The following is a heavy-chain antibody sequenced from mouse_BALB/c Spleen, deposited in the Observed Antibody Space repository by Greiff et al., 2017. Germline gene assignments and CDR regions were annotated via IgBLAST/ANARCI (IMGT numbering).Heavy chain of an antibody. CDR2: ISSGGGST. J-gene: IGHJ3*01. CDR3: ARPPATMITTYWFAY. D-gene: IGHD2-4*01. CDR1: GFAFSSYD. V-gene: IGHV5-12-1*01. Sequence: EVQRVESGGGLVKPGGSLKLSCAASGFAFSSYDMSWVRQTPEKRLEWVAYISSGGGSTYYPDTVKGRFTISRDNAKNTLYLQMSSLKSEDTAMYYCARPPATMITTYWFAYWGQGTLVTVSA.